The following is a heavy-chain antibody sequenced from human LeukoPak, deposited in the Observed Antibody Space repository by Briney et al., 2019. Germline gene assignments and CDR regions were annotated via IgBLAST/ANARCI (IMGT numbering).Heavy chain of an antibody. Sequence: ASVKVSCKASGYTFTSYDINWVRQATGQGLEWMGWMNPNSGNTGYAQKFQGRVTITRNTSISTAYMELSSLRSEDTAVYYCARGVYGSGSYNSDYWGQGTLVTVSS. J-gene: IGHJ4*02. CDR2: MNPNSGNT. CDR1: GYTFTSYD. V-gene: IGHV1-8*03. D-gene: IGHD3-10*01. CDR3: ARGVYGSGSYNSDY.